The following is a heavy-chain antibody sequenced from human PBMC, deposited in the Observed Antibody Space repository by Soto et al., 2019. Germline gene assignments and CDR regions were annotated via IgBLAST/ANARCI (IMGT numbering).Heavy chain of an antibody. D-gene: IGHD4-4*01. V-gene: IGHV3-33*01. Sequence: SLRLSCAASGFTFSSYGMHWVRQAPGKGLEWVAVIWYDGSNKYYADSVKGRFTISRDNSKNTLYLQMNSLRAEDTAVYYCARDPGYSNYYGMDVWGQGTTVTVSS. CDR2: IWYDGSNK. J-gene: IGHJ6*02. CDR1: GFTFSSYG. CDR3: ARDPGYSNYYGMDV.